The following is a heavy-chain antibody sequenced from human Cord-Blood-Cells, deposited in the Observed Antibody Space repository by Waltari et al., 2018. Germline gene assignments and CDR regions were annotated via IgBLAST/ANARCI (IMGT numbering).Heavy chain of an antibody. CDR1: GFTFDDYA. D-gene: IGHD1-26*01. Sequence: EVQLVESGGGLVQPGRSLRLSCAASGFTFDDYAMHWVRQAPGKGLEWVSGIRWNSGSIGYADSVKGRFTISRDNAKNSLYLQMNSLRAEDTALYYCAKDKSGSYYWYFDLWGRGTLVTVSS. V-gene: IGHV3-9*01. J-gene: IGHJ2*01. CDR2: IRWNSGSI. CDR3: AKDKSGSYYWYFDL.